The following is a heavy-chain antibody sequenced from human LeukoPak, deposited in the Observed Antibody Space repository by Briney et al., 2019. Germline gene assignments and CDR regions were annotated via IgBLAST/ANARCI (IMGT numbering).Heavy chain of an antibody. J-gene: IGHJ4*02. Sequence: SETLSLTCAVYGGSFSGYYWSWIRQPPGKGLEWIGEINHSGSTNYNPSLKSRVTISVDTSKNQFSLKLSPVTAADTAVYYCARGLYSSGPTYWGQGTLVTVSS. V-gene: IGHV4-34*01. CDR1: GGSFSGYY. D-gene: IGHD6-19*01. CDR2: INHSGST. CDR3: ARGLYSSGPTY.